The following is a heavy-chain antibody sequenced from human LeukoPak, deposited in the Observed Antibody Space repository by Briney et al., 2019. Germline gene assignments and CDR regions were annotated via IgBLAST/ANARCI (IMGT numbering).Heavy chain of an antibody. CDR2: IYYSGST. V-gene: IGHV4-39*01. CDR1: GGSISSSSYY. D-gene: IGHD6-13*01. CDR3: VREQLAPSYWFDP. J-gene: IGHJ5*02. Sequence: SETLSLTCTVSGGSISSSSYYWGWIRQPPGKGLEWIGSIYYSGSTYYNPSLKSRVTISVDTSKNQFSLKLSSVTAADTAVYYCVREQLAPSYWFDPWGQGTLVTVSS.